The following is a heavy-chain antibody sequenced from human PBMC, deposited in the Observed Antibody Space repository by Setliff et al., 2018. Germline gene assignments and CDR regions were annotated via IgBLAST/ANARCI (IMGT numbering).Heavy chain of an antibody. V-gene: IGHV4-31*03. J-gene: IGHJ4*02. D-gene: IGHD5-12*01. CDR3: ARAKDGYDFDYFDY. Sequence: LSLTCTVSDGSIRSGDYWGWIRQHPGKGLEWIGYIHHTGTTFYNPSLRSRVTISVDTSKNQFSLKLTSLTAADTAVYYCARAKDGYDFDYFDYWGQGTPVTVSS. CDR1: DGSIRSGDY. CDR2: IHHTGTT.